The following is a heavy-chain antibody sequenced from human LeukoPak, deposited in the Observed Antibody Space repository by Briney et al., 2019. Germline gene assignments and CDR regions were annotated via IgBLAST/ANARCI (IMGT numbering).Heavy chain of an antibody. J-gene: IGHJ5*02. CDR1: GFTFRSYV. D-gene: IGHD5-24*01. CDR3: ARASDPWLQLT. CDR2: ISSSSSYI. V-gene: IGHV3-21*04. Sequence: GGSLRLSCAASGFTFRSYVMSWVRQAPGKGLEWVSSISSSSSYIYYGDSVQGRFSISRDNAQTSLYLQMNSLRAEDTAVYYCARASDPWLQLTWGQGTLVTVSS.